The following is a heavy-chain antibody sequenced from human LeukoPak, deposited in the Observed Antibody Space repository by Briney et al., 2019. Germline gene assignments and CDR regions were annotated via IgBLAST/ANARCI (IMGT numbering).Heavy chain of an antibody. CDR3: ARGRVSSSTWYSTYYYYFYMDV. Sequence: SETLSLTCAVYGGSFSNYYWSWIRQSPGKGLEWIGEIDHSGNTNYNPSLKSRVTISVDTTKNLFSLRLRSVTAADTAVYFCARGRVSSSTWYSTYYYYFYMDVWGKGTTVTVSS. CDR1: GGSFSNYY. J-gene: IGHJ6*03. CDR2: IDHSGNT. V-gene: IGHV4-34*01. D-gene: IGHD1-1*01.